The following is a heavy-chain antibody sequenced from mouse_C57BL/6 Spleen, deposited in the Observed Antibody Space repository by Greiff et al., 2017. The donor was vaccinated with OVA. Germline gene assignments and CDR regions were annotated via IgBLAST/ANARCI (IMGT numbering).Heavy chain of an antibody. CDR2: IYPRSGNT. J-gene: IGHJ4*01. V-gene: IGHV1-81*01. CDR3: ARKGGNGAMDY. CDR1: GYTFTSYG. D-gene: IGHD2-1*01. Sequence: VQLVESGAELARPGASVKLSCKASGYTFTSYGISWVKQRTGQGLEWIGEIYPRSGNTYYNEKFKGKATLTADKSSSTAYMELRSLTSEDSAVYFCARKGGNGAMDYWGQGTSVTVSS.